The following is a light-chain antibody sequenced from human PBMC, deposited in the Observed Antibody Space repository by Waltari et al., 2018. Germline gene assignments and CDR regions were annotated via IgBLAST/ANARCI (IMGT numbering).Light chain of an antibody. CDR3: QHYVRLPAT. J-gene: IGKJ1*01. CDR1: QSVGGT. CDR2: GAS. V-gene: IGKV3-20*01. Sequence: EIVLTQSPGTLSLSPWERATLSRRASQSVGGTLAWYQQKPGQAPRLLLYGASIRAPGTPDRFSGTGSGTDFSLTISRLEPEDFAVYYCQHYVRLPATFGQGTKVEIK.